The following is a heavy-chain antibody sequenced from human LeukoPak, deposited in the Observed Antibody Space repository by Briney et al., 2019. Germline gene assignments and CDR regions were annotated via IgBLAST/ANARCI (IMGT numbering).Heavy chain of an antibody. CDR3: ARDLRVGADGVY. V-gene: IGHV4-34*01. D-gene: IGHD1-26*01. Sequence: SETLSLTCAVYGGSFSGYYWSWIRQPPGKGLEWIGEINHSGSTNCNPSLKSRVTISVDTSKNQFSLKLSSVTAADTAVYYCARDLRVGADGVYWGQGTLVTVSS. J-gene: IGHJ4*02. CDR1: GGSFSGYY. CDR2: INHSGST.